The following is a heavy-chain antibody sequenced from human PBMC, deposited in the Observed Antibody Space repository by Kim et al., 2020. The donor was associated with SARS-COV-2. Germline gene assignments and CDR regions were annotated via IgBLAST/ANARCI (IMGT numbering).Heavy chain of an antibody. D-gene: IGHD6-13*01. Sequence: GGSLRLSCAASGFTFSSYWMSWVRQAPGKGLEWVANIKQDGSEKYYVDSVKGRFTISRDNAKNSLYLQMNSLRAEDTAVYYCARRGGIAAAAIDYWGQGTLVTVSS. CDR2: IKQDGSEK. J-gene: IGHJ4*02. V-gene: IGHV3-7*03. CDR1: GFTFSSYW. CDR3: ARRGGIAAAAIDY.